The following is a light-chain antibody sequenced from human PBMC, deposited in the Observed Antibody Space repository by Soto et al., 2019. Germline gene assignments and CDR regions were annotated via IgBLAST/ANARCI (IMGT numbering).Light chain of an antibody. CDR1: QTISNY. Sequence: DIQGTQSPSSLSASVGDRVTISCRASQTISNYLNWYQVKPGKAPKLLIYAAFTLRSGVPSRFSGSGYGNDFPLPISSLQPEDFATYYCLQGYSIPRTFGQGTMVEIK. CDR2: AAF. J-gene: IGKJ1*01. CDR3: LQGYSIPRT. V-gene: IGKV1-39*01.